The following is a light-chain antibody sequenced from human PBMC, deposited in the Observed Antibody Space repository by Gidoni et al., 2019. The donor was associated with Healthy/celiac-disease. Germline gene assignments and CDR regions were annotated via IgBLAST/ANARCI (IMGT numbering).Light chain of an antibody. J-gene: IGKJ1*01. V-gene: IGKV1-9*01. CDR1: QGISSY. CDR2: AAS. CDR3: QQLNSYPRT. Sequence: DIPLTQSPSLLSASVGDRVTITCRASQGISSYLSWYQQKPGKAPKLLIYAASTLQSGVPSRFSGRGSGTEFTLTISSLQPEDFATYYCQQLNSYPRTFGQGTKVEIK.